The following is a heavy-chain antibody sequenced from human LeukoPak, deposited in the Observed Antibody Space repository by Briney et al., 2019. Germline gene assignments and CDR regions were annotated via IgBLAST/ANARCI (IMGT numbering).Heavy chain of an antibody. CDR2: MNPNSGNT. CDR3: AIREGSSWYGRFIGHYFDY. Sequence: GASVKVSCKASGYTFNSYFIHWVRQATGQGLEWMGWMNPNSGNTGYAQKFQGRVTITRNTSISTAYMELSSLRSEDTAVYYCAIREGSSWYGRFIGHYFDYWGQGTLVTVSS. J-gene: IGHJ4*02. CDR1: GYTFNSYF. D-gene: IGHD6-13*01. V-gene: IGHV1-8*03.